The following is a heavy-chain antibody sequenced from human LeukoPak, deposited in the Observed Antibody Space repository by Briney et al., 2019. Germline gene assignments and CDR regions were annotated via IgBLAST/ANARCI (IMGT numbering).Heavy chain of an antibody. CDR1: GFTFNSYW. CDR3: ARWGGSSWPPFDY. CDR2: IKQDGSEK. J-gene: IGHJ4*02. V-gene: IGHV3-7*01. Sequence: GGSLRLSCAASGFTFNSYWMSWVRQAPGKGLEWVANIKQDGSEKYYVDSVKGRFTISRDNAKNSLYPQMNSLRAEDTAVYYCARWGGSSWPPFDYWGQGTLVTVSS. D-gene: IGHD6-13*01.